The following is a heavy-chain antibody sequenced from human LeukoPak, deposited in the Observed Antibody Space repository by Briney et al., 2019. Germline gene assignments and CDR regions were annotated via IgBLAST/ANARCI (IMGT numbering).Heavy chain of an antibody. Sequence: KPSETLSLTCTVSGGSISSYYWSWIRQPPGKGLEWIGYIYYSGSTNYNPSLKSRVTISVDTSKNQFSLKLSSVTAADTAVYYCARMYSNYFDYWGQGTLVTVSS. V-gene: IGHV4-59*01. CDR2: IYYSGST. J-gene: IGHJ4*02. D-gene: IGHD4-11*01. CDR1: GGSISSYY. CDR3: ARMYSNYFDY.